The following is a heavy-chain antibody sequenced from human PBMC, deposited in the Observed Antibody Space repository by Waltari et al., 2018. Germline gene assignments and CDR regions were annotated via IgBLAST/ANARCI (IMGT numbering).Heavy chain of an antibody. CDR1: GGSISGSA. J-gene: IGHJ4*02. CDR3: ARAPMDFGSGNYYNEFDS. V-gene: IGHV1-69*12. CDR2: IIPTVGIT. Sequence: QVQLVQPGAEVQKPGSSVKVSCKHSGGSISGSAISWVRQAPGQGLECMGVIIPTVGITNYAQTFQGRITITADEFTNTSYMQLRSLTSVDTAVYFCARAPMDFGSGNYYNEFDSWGQGTPVTVSS. D-gene: IGHD3-10*01.